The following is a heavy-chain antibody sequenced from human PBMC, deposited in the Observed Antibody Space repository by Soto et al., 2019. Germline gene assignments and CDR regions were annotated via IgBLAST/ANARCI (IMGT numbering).Heavy chain of an antibody. CDR1: GDSISRGAYY. CDR2: ISNSGRT. D-gene: IGHD3-22*01. CDR3: ARARQYYDCELDP. J-gene: IGHJ5*02. Sequence: SETLSLTCTVSGDSISRGAYYWTWIRQHPGKGLEWIGYISNSGRTYYKPSLKSQLTISLDTSENQFSLKLTSVTAADTAIYYCARARQYYDCELDPWGQGTLVTVS. V-gene: IGHV4-31*01.